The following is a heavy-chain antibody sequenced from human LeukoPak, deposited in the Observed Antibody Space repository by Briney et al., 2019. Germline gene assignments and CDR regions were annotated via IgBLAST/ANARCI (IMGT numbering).Heavy chain of an antibody. Sequence: ASVKVSCKASGYTFTSYYMHWVRQAPGQGLEWMGWINPNSGGTNYAQKLQGRVTMTRDTCISTAYMELSRLRSDDTAVYYCARDPLADRDYWGQGTLVTVSS. CDR3: ARDPLADRDY. V-gene: IGHV1-2*02. J-gene: IGHJ4*02. D-gene: IGHD6-13*01. CDR1: GYTFTSYY. CDR2: INPNSGGT.